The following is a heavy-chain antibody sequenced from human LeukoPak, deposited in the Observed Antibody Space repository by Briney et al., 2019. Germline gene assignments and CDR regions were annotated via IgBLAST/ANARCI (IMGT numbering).Heavy chain of an antibody. Sequence: SETLSLTCTVSGDFITSISDYCRGGRQSPGKGLEWLAYIHYSGKTYCNPSLKSRLTISVDTSKNPFSLNLNSVTAADTPIYYCARHREGSSECDPWGQGTLVTVSS. CDR2: IHYSGKT. CDR1: GDFITSISDY. CDR3: ARHREGSSECDP. V-gene: IGHV4-39*01. D-gene: IGHD6-6*01. J-gene: IGHJ5*02.